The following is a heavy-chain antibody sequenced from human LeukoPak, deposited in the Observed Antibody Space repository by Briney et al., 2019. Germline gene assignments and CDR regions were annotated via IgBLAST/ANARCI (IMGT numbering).Heavy chain of an antibody. Sequence: ASVKVSCKASGYTFTSYDINWVRQATGQGLEWMGWMNPNSGNTGYAQKFQGRVTITRNTSISTAYMELSSLRSEGTAVYYCARGVYYDFWSGYLTRQKIPTARSNWFDPWGQGTLVTVSS. CDR1: GYTFTSYD. D-gene: IGHD3-3*01. CDR3: ARGVYYDFWSGYLTRQKIPTARSNWFDP. V-gene: IGHV1-8*03. J-gene: IGHJ5*02. CDR2: MNPNSGNT.